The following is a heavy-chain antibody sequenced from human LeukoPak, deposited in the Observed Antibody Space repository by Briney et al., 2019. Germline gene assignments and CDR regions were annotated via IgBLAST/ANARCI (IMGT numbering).Heavy chain of an antibody. J-gene: IGHJ4*02. CDR2: MYYSGST. CDR1: GDSITGSSYY. D-gene: IGHD3-22*01. Sequence: SETLSLTCTVSGDSITGSSYYWGWIRQPPGKGLEWIGSMYYSGSTYSNPSLKSRVTISVDTSKNQFSVKLSSVTAADTAVYYCARHYYDSTGYYYFDYWGQGTLVTVSS. V-gene: IGHV4-39*01. CDR3: ARHYYDSTGYYYFDY.